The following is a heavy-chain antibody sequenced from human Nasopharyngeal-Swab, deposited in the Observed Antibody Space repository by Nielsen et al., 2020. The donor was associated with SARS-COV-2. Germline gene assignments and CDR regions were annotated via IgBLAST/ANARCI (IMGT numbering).Heavy chain of an antibody. CDR3: ARDARDDIRVVRGVDYGLDV. CDR2: IGTYNGNT. CDR1: GYTFTYYG. D-gene: IGHD3-10*01. J-gene: IGHJ6*02. V-gene: IGHV1-18*01. Sequence: ASVKVSCKASGYTFTYYGISWVRQAPGQGLEWMGWIGTYNGNTNYAQTLQGRVTMTTDTSTSTAYMELRSLRSDDTAIYYCARDARDDIRVVRGVDYGLDVWGQGTMVTVSS.